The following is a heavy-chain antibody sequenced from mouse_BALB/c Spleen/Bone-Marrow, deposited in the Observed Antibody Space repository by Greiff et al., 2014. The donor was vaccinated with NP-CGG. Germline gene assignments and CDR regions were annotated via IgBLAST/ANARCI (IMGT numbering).Heavy chain of an antibody. D-gene: IGHD1-1*01. CDR1: GDSITSGY. Sequence: VQLQQSGPSLVKPSQTLSLTCSVTGDSITSGYWNWIRKFPGNKLEYMGYISYSGSTYYNPSLKSRISTTRDTSKNQYYLQLNSVTTEDTATYYCARGGGSSYNYAMGYWGQGTSVTVSS. J-gene: IGHJ4*01. V-gene: IGHV3-8*02. CDR3: ARGGGSSYNYAMGY. CDR2: ISYSGST.